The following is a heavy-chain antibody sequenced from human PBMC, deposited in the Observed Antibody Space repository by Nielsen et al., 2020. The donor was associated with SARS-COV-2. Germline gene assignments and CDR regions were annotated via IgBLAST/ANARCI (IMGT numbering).Heavy chain of an antibody. CDR2: ISYDGSNK. CDR3: AKDTGYLGEQMDV. CDR1: GFTFSSYG. D-gene: IGHD3-10*01. Sequence: GESLKISCAASGFTFSSYGMHWVRQAPGKGLEWVAVISYDGSNKYYADSVKGRFTISRDNAKNSLYLQMNSLRAEDTALYYCAKDTGYLGEQMDVWGQGTTVTVSS. J-gene: IGHJ6*02. V-gene: IGHV3-30*18.